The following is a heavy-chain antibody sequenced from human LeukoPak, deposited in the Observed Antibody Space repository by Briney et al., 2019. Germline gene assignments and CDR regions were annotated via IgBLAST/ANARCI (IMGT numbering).Heavy chain of an antibody. CDR3: ARHGGRSGYQIAFDI. CDR2: IFPADSDT. CDR1: GYNFTNSR. D-gene: IGHD3-22*01. Sequence: GESLKISCKGSGYNFTNSRAAWVRQMPGKGLEWMGIIFPADSDTTYSPSFQGQVTISADKSIDTAYLQWSTLKASDTAMYYCARHGGRSGYQIAFDIWGQGTLVTVSS. J-gene: IGHJ3*02. V-gene: IGHV5-51*01.